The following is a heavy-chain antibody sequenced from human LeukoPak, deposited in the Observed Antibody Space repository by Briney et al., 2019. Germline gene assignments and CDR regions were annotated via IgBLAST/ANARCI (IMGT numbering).Heavy chain of an antibody. CDR1: GFTFSSYG. CDR3: ARDLGYYDSSGNTDSFDY. D-gene: IGHD3-22*01. Sequence: GGSLRLSCAAPGFTFSSYGMHWVRQAPGKGLEWVAVIWYDGSNKYYADSVKGRFTISRDNSKNTLYLQMNSLRAEDTAVYYCARDLGYYDSSGNTDSFDYWGQGTLVTVSS. CDR2: IWYDGSNK. V-gene: IGHV3-33*01. J-gene: IGHJ4*02.